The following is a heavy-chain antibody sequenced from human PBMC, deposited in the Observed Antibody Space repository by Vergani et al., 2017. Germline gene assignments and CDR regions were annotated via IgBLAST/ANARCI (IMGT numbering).Heavy chain of an antibody. Sequence: EVQLVESGGDLVQPGRSLRLSCTASGVTFGYYAMDWFRQAPGQGLEWFGGIRSKAYGQATIYAASVKGRFTISRDDSKSIAYLQMNNLQTEDTAMYYCVRDQVTMLRGSDALDIWGQGTMVTVSS. D-gene: IGHD3-10*01. CDR1: GVTFGYYA. J-gene: IGHJ3*02. V-gene: IGHV3-49*03. CDR3: VRDQVTMLRGSDALDI. CDR2: IRSKAYGQAT.